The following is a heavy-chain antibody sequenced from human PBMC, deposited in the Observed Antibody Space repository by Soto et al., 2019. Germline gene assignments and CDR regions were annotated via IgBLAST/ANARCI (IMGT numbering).Heavy chain of an antibody. CDR2: IIPIFGTA. Sequence: RASVKVSCKASGGTFSSYAISWVRQAPGQGLEWMGGIIPIFGTANYAQKFQGRVTITADESTSTAYMELSSLRSEDTAVYYCARPSIAARGYYYGMDVWGQGTTVTVSS. CDR1: GGTFSSYA. CDR3: ARPSIAARGYYYGMDV. V-gene: IGHV1-69*13. D-gene: IGHD6-6*01. J-gene: IGHJ6*02.